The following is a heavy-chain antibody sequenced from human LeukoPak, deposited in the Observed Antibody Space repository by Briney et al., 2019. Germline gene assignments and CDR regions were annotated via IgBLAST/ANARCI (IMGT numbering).Heavy chain of an antibody. D-gene: IGHD3-10*01. CDR3: ARWRGSGKYFDS. V-gene: IGHV3-7*04. Sequence: GGSLRLSCAASGFALSDFSMNWVRLAPGRGQAWVASVKQDGGEKYYVDSVKGRFTISGDNAKNSLYLQMNSLRAEDTAVYYCARWRGSGKYFDSWGQGTLVTVSS. CDR2: VKQDGGEK. J-gene: IGHJ4*02. CDR1: GFALSDFS.